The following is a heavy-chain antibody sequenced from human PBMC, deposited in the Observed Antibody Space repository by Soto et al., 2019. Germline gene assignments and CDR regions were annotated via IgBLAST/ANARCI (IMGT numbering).Heavy chain of an antibody. Sequence: QITLKESGPTLVKPTQTLTLTCTFSGFSLTTSGVGVTWIRQPPGKALEWHGLIYWNGIERYSPSLKSRLSLTKDTSKDQVVLTMTDVGPVDTATYYCAHTRVPDTLDYWGPGTRVTVSS. CDR3: AHTRVPDTLDY. CDR2: IYWNGIE. D-gene: IGHD2-2*01. J-gene: IGHJ4*02. V-gene: IGHV2-5*01. CDR1: GFSLTTSGVG.